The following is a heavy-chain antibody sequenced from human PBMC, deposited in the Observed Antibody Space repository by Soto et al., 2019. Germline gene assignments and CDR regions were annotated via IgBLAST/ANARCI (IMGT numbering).Heavy chain of an antibody. Sequence: SETLSLTCSVSGGSISSHSWNWIRQPPGRGLEWIGHVYSSGSTNYNPSLESRVTISVDTSKNQFSLKLTSLTAADTAVYYCARRVQANSAVVQGNWLDPWGQGTLVPVSS. V-gene: IGHV4-59*08. D-gene: IGHD5-18*01. CDR3: ARRVQANSAVVQGNWLDP. CDR2: VYSSGST. CDR1: GGSISSHS. J-gene: IGHJ5*02.